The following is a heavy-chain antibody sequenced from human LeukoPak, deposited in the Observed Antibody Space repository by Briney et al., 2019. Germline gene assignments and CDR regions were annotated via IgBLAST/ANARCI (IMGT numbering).Heavy chain of an antibody. CDR2: ISSSSSYI. D-gene: IGHD3-22*01. CDR1: GFTFSSDS. V-gene: IGHV3-21*01. Sequence: GGSLRLSCAASGFTFSSDSMNWVRQAPGKGLEWVSSISSSSSYIYYADSVKGRFTISRDNAKNSLYLQMNSLRAEDTAVYYCARVDSSGYSTDYWGQGTLVTVSS. CDR3: ARVDSSGYSTDY. J-gene: IGHJ4*02.